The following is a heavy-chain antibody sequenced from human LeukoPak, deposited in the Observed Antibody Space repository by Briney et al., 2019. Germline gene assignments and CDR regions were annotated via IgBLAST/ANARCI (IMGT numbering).Heavy chain of an antibody. CDR1: GFTFNSHG. CDR2: ISGRGGST. J-gene: IGHJ4*02. Sequence: PGGSLRLSCAASGFTFNSHGMSWVRQAPGKGLEWVSGISGRGGSTYYADSVRGRFTISRDNSKNTLYLQMNSLSPDDTAIYYCAKDVLKDTSIRLIDYWGQGTLVTVSS. D-gene: IGHD2-15*01. V-gene: IGHV3-23*01. CDR3: AKDVLKDTSIRLIDY.